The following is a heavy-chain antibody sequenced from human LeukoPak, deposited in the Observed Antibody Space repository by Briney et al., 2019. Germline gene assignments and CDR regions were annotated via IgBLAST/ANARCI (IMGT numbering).Heavy chain of an antibody. V-gene: IGHV4-59*11. CDR2: IYYSGST. Sequence: PSETLSLTCTVSGGSISRHYWSWIRQPPGKGLEWIGYIYYSGSTNYHPSLKSRVTISVDTSKDQFSLKLSSVTAADTAVYYCARTLVVPAATSWFDPWGQGTLVTVSS. J-gene: IGHJ5*02. CDR1: GGSISRHY. D-gene: IGHD2-2*01. CDR3: ARTLVVPAATSWFDP.